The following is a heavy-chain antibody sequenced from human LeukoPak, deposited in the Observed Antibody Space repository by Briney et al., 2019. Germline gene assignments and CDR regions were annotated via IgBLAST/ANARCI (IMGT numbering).Heavy chain of an antibody. V-gene: IGHV2-70*11. D-gene: IGHD3-22*01. CDR3: ARMRRYYDSSGYPDY. J-gene: IGHJ4*02. CDR2: IEWDDDK. CDR1: GFSLSTSRMC. Sequence: SGPALVKPTQTLTLTCTFSGFSLSTSRMCVSWIRQPPGKALEWLARIEWDDDKYYSTSLKTRLTISRDAYKNQVVLTMTNMDPVDTATYYCARMRRYYDSSGYPDYWGQGTLVTVSS.